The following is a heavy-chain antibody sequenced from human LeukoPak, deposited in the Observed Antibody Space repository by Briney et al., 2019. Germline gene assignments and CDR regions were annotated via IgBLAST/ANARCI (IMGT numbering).Heavy chain of an antibody. CDR1: GASISSYH. CDR2: IYSSGSS. V-gene: IGHV4-4*07. Sequence: SETLSLTCTVSGASISSYHWSWIRQPAGKGLEWLGRIYSSGSSKYNPSLETRVTMSVDTSKNQFSLKLNSVPAADTAVYYCARLAYSSGWSYFDSWGQGTLVTVSS. J-gene: IGHJ4*02. CDR3: ARLAYSSGWSYFDS. D-gene: IGHD6-19*01.